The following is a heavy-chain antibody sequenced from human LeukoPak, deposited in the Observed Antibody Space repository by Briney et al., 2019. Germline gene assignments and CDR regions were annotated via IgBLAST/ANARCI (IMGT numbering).Heavy chain of an antibody. J-gene: IGHJ4*02. Sequence: SETLSLTCNVTGASISSWYWSWIRQPPGKGLEWIGYIYYSGSTYYNPSLKSRVTISVDTSKNQFSLKLSSVTAADTAVYYCARGRYDFWSGPGADFDYWGQGTLVTVSS. CDR2: IYYSGST. V-gene: IGHV4-59*06. CDR1: GASISSWY. CDR3: ARGRYDFWSGPGADFDY. D-gene: IGHD3-3*01.